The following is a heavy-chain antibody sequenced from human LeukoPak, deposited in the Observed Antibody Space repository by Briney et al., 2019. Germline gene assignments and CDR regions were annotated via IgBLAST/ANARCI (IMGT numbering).Heavy chain of an antibody. D-gene: IGHD2-8*01. CDR3: ARDQGVYSDF. CDR2: MYYGGDT. V-gene: IGHV4-39*07. J-gene: IGHJ4*02. CDR1: GGSISTISYY. Sequence: SETLSLTCTVSGGSISTISYYWGWIRQSPGTGLEWIGSMYYGGDTAYSPSLKSRVTISVDTSKNQFSLRLSSVTAADTAVYFCARDQGVYSDFWGQGALVTVSS.